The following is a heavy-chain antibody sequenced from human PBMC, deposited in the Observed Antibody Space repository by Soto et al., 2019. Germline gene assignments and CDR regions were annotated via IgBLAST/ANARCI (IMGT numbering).Heavy chain of an antibody. Sequence: SETLSLTCTVSGGSISSYYWSWIRQPPGKGLEWIGYIYYSGSTNYNPSLKSRITISVDTSKNQFSLKLSTVTAADTAVYYCARRQAVAGTGYYFDYWGQGTLVTSPQ. V-gene: IGHV4-59*01. J-gene: IGHJ4*02. D-gene: IGHD6-19*01. CDR3: ARRQAVAGTGYYFDY. CDR2: IYYSGST. CDR1: GGSISSYY.